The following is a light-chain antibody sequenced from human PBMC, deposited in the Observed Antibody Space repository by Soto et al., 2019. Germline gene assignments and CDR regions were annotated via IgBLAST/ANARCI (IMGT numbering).Light chain of an antibody. J-gene: IGKJ1*01. Sequence: EIVLTQSPGTLSLSPGERATLSCRASQSVSSNSLAWYQQRPGQAPRLLIYGASSRATGIPERFGGSESGTDFPLTSSRLEPEDVAVYYCQQYGSSPRTFGQGTKVEIK. V-gene: IGKV3-20*01. CDR2: GAS. CDR3: QQYGSSPRT. CDR1: QSVSSNS.